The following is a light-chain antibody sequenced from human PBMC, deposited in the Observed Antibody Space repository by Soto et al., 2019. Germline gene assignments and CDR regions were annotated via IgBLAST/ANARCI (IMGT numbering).Light chain of an antibody. Sequence: QSALTQPASVSGSPGQSITISCTGTSSGVGGYNYVSWHQQHPGKVPKLMIYDVSHRPSGVSNRFSGSKSGNTASLTISGLQAEDEADYYCSSYTSSITVVFGGGTKVTVL. CDR3: SSYTSSITVV. CDR1: SSGVGGYNY. J-gene: IGLJ2*01. V-gene: IGLV2-14*03. CDR2: DVS.